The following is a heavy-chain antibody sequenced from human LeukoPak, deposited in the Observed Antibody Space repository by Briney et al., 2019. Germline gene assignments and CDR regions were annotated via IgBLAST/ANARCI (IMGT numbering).Heavy chain of an antibody. Sequence: AGGSLRLSCAASGFTFSSYSMNWVRRAPGKGLEWLSYIRSSGSTMYYADSVKGRFTISRDNAKNSLYLQMNSLRTEDTALYYCVRMNYVSSGWGAPFDYWGQGALVTVSS. V-gene: IGHV3-48*04. J-gene: IGHJ4*02. CDR2: IRSSGSTM. D-gene: IGHD1-7*01. CDR1: GFTFSSYS. CDR3: VRMNYVSSGWGAPFDY.